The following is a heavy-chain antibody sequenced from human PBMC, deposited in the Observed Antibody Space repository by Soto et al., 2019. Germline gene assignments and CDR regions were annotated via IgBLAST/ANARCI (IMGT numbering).Heavy chain of an antibody. V-gene: IGHV4-30-2*01. Sequence: QLQLQESGSGLVKPSQTLSLTCAVSGGSISSGGYSWSWIRQPPGKGLEWIGYIYHSGSTYYNPSLKSRGTISVDRSKNQFSLKLSSVTAADTAWYYCARAGGLGAVAADYWGQGTLVTVSS. J-gene: IGHJ4*02. CDR1: GGSISSGGYS. CDR2: IYHSGST. D-gene: IGHD6-19*01. CDR3: ARAGGLGAVAADY.